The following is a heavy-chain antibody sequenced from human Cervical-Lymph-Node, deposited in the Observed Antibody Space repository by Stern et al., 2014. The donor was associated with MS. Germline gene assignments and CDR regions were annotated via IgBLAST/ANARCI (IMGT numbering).Heavy chain of an antibody. CDR1: GFTFSSYG. CDR2: ISYDGSNK. D-gene: IGHD3-22*01. CDR3: ARPASGDYYDSSGYYSYGMDV. Sequence: VQLVESGGGVVQPGRSLRLSCAASGFTFSSYGMHWVRQAPGKGLEWVAVISYDGSNKYYADSVKGRFTISRDNSKNTLYLQMNSLRAEDTAVYYCARPASGDYYDSSGYYSYGMDVWGQGTTVTVSS. J-gene: IGHJ6*02. V-gene: IGHV3-30*03.